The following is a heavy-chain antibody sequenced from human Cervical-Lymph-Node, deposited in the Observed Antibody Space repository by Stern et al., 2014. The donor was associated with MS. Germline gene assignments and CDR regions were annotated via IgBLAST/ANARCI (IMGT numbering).Heavy chain of an antibody. Sequence: QVQLVESGPGLVKPSETLSLTCTVSGGSVSSGSYYWSWIRQPPGKGLEWIGYIYYSGSTNYNPSLKSRVTISVDTSKNQFSLKLSSVTAADTAVYYCARGIQLWFLAFDILGQGTMVTVSS. J-gene: IGHJ3*02. CDR3: ARGIQLWFLAFDI. V-gene: IGHV4-61*01. D-gene: IGHD5-18*01. CDR2: IYYSGST. CDR1: GGSVSSGSYY.